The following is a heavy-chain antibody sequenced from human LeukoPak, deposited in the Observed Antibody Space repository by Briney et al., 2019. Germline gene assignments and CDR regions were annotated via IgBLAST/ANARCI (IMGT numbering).Heavy chain of an antibody. D-gene: IGHD3-9*01. CDR1: GYTFTSYG. V-gene: IGHV1-18*04. Sequence: ASVKLSCKASGYTFTSYGISWVRQAPGQGLEWMGWISAYNGNTNYAQKLQGRVTMTTDTSTSTAYMELRSLRSDDTAVYYCARDRRRYDILTGYYKSPHFDYWGQGTLVTVSS. CDR3: ARDRRRYDILTGYYKSPHFDY. CDR2: ISAYNGNT. J-gene: IGHJ4*02.